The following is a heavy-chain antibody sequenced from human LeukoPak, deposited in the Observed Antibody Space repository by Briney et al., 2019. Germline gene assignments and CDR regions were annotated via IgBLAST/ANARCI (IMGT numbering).Heavy chain of an antibody. CDR1: GFTFSSYS. Sequence: GGSLRLSCAASGFTFSSYSMNWVRQAPGKGLEWVANIKQDGSEKYYVDSVKGRFTISKDNAENSLYLQMNSLRAEDTAVYYCARRMHVDTTVGPFDYWGQGTLLTVSS. CDR2: IKQDGSEK. J-gene: IGHJ4*02. V-gene: IGHV3-7*01. CDR3: ARRMHVDTTVGPFDY. D-gene: IGHD5-18*01.